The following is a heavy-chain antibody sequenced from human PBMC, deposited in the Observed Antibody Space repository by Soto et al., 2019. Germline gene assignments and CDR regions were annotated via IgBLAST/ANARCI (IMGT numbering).Heavy chain of an antibody. V-gene: IGHV4-59*01. D-gene: IGHD3-9*01. Sequence: PSETLSLTCTVSGGSISSYYWSWIRQPPGKGLEWIGYIYYSGSTNYNPSLKSRVTISVDTSKNQFSLKLSSVTAADTAVYYCASYYDILTGYYNLDYWGQGTLVTSPQ. CDR2: IYYSGST. J-gene: IGHJ4*02. CDR1: GGSISSYY. CDR3: ASYYDILTGYYNLDY.